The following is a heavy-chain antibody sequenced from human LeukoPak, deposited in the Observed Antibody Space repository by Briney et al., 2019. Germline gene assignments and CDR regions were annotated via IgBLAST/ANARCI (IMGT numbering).Heavy chain of an antibody. J-gene: IGHJ4*02. CDR2: ISGSGGST. CDR1: GFTFSSYA. V-gene: IGHV3-23*01. Sequence: GGSLRLSCAASGFTFSSYAMSCVRQAPGKGLEWGSAISGSGGSTYYAHSVKGRFTISRDNSKNTLDLQMSSLRAEDTAVYYCAKTGGYYDILTGYHLPYYFDYWGQGTLVTVSS. CDR3: AKTGGYYDILTGYHLPYYFDY. D-gene: IGHD3-9*01.